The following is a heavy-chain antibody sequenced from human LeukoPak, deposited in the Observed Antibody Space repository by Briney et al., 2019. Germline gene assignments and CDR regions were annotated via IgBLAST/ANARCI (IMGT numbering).Heavy chain of an antibody. D-gene: IGHD3-10*01. V-gene: IGHV3-23*01. Sequence: PGGSLRLSCAASGFTFCSYAMSWVRQAPGKGLEWVSGISDRGGSTYYADSVKGRFTISRDNSKNTLHLQMNSLRAEDTAAYYCARDETMVRGGPRPYWGQGTLVTISS. J-gene: IGHJ4*02. CDR1: GFTFCSYA. CDR2: ISDRGGST. CDR3: ARDETMVRGGPRPY.